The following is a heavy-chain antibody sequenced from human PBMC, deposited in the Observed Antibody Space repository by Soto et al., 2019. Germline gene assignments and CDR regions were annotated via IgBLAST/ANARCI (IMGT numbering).Heavy chain of an antibody. J-gene: IGHJ5*02. Sequence: QVPLVQSGAEVKKPGASVKVSCKASGYTFTSYDINWVRQATGQGLEWMGWMNPNSGNTGYAQKFQGRVTMTRNTSISTAYMELSSLRSEDTAVYYCARVMGYYDFWSGYWFDPWGQGTLVTVSS. D-gene: IGHD3-3*01. V-gene: IGHV1-8*01. CDR2: MNPNSGNT. CDR3: ARVMGYYDFWSGYWFDP. CDR1: GYTFTSYD.